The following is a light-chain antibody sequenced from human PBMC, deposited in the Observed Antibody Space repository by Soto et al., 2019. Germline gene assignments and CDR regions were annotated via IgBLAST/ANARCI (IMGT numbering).Light chain of an antibody. CDR3: QHANSFPLT. J-gene: IGKJ4*01. CDR1: QGISSW. Sequence: DIPMTQSPSSVSASVGDRVTITCRASQGISSWLVWYQQKPGRAPKLLIYAASRLQSGVPLRFSGSGSGTDFTLTISSLQPEDRATYYCQHANSFPLTFGGGTKVEIK. V-gene: IGKV1-12*01. CDR2: AAS.